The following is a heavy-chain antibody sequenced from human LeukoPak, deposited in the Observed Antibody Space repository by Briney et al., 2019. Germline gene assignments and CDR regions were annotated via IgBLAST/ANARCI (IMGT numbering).Heavy chain of an antibody. J-gene: IGHJ6*03. CDR1: GFTFSSFA. V-gene: IGHV3-23*01. Sequence: GGSLRLSCAASGFTFSSFAMSWVRQAPGEGLEWVSAMSGSGGMTYSADSVKGRFTISRDNSKNTLYLQMNSLRAEDTAVYYCARDYYGSGSYYRDPYYYYYYMDVWGKGTTVTVSS. CDR2: MSGSGGMT. CDR3: ARDYYGSGSYYRDPYYYYYYMDV. D-gene: IGHD3-10*01.